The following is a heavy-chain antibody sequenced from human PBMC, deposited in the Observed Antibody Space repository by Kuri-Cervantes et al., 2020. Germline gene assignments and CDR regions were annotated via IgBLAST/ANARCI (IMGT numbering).Heavy chain of an antibody. V-gene: IGHV3-33*06. CDR1: GFTFSDYG. J-gene: IGHJ4*02. CDR2: IWYDGSNK. CDR3: AKDLAPSVIVGAFDY. Sequence: GESLKISCAASGFTFSDYGMHWVRQAPGKGLEWVAVIWYDGSNKFYADSVKGRFTISRDNSKNTLYLQMNSLRAEDTAVYYCAKDLAPSVIVGAFDYWGQGTLVTVSS. D-gene: IGHD1-26*01.